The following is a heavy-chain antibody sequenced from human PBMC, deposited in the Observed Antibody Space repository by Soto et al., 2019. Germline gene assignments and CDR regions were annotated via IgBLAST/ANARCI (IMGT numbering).Heavy chain of an antibody. D-gene: IGHD3-9*01. CDR2: INAGNGNT. CDR1: GYTFTSYA. Sequence: ASVKVSCKASGYTFTSYAMHWVRQAPGQRLEWMGWINAGNGNTKYSQKFQGRVTITRDTSASTAYMELSSLRSEDTAVYYCARRTYYDILTGYYPSDYYYYMDVWGKGTTVTVSS. J-gene: IGHJ6*03. CDR3: ARRTYYDILTGYYPSDYYYYMDV. V-gene: IGHV1-3*01.